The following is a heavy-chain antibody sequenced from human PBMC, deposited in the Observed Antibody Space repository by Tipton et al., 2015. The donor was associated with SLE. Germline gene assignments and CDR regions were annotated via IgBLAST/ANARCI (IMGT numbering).Heavy chain of an antibody. CDR2: VYYTGNT. D-gene: IGHD3-3*01. CDR1: GGSISSGSYY. V-gene: IGHV4-61*03. Sequence: TLSLTCTVSGGSISSGSYYWSWIRQSPGKGMEWIGYVYYTGNTNYNPSLKSRVTISIDASKKHFSLKLTSVTAADTARYYCASAPTDFWSSYYDFWGQGILVTVSS. CDR3: ASAPTDFWSSYYDF. J-gene: IGHJ4*02.